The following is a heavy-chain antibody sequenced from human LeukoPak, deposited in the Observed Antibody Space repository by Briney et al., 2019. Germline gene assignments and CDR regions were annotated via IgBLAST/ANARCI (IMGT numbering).Heavy chain of an antibody. D-gene: IGHD4-23*01. CDR3: AREGVTTVGAFDI. CDR1: GFTFSSYS. V-gene: IGHV3-21*01. Sequence: PGGSLRLSCAASGFTFSSYSMNWVRQAPGKGLEWVSSISSSSSYIYYADSVKGRFTISRDNAKNSLYLQMNSLRAEDTAVYYCAREGVTTVGAFDIWGQGTMVTVSS. CDR2: ISSSSSYI. J-gene: IGHJ3*02.